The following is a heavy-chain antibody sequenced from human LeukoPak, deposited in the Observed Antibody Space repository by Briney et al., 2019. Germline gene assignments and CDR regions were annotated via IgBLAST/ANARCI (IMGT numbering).Heavy chain of an antibody. J-gene: IGHJ4*02. CDR1: GDSISSSSYF. D-gene: IGHD3-22*01. CDR3: ARHVFTVIVVGYYFDY. Sequence: SETLSLTCTVSGDSISSSSYFWGWIRQPPGKGLEWIGSVYYSGSTYYNPSLKSRVTISVDTSKNQFSLKLSSVTAADTAIYYCARHVFTVIVVGYYFDYWGQGTLVTVSS. CDR2: VYYSGST. V-gene: IGHV4-39*01.